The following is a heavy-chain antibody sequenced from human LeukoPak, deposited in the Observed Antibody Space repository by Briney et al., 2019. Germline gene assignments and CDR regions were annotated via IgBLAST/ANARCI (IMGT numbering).Heavy chain of an antibody. CDR3: ARRGTYQNWFDP. Sequence: GGSLSLSCAASTFTLSSYWMRWVRQAPGEGVEWVATIKDGGSEMLYVVSVRGRFTISRDNAKNSLYLQLNSLRAEDTAVYYCARRGTYQNWFDPWGQGTLVTVSS. CDR1: TFTLSSYW. V-gene: IGHV3-7*01. D-gene: IGHD3-16*01. CDR2: IKDGGSEM. J-gene: IGHJ5*02.